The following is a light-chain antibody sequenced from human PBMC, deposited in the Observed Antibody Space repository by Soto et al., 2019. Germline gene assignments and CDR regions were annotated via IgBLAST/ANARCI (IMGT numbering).Light chain of an antibody. CDR3: CSNAGGSTLI. Sequence: QSALTQPASVSGSPGQSITISCSGTSSDVGNYNLVSWYQQHPGKAPKVMIYEGSKRPSGVSNRFSGSKSGNTASLTISGLQAEDEADYYCCSNAGGSTLIFGGGTQLTVL. CDR1: SSDVGNYNL. CDR2: EGS. J-gene: IGLJ2*01. V-gene: IGLV2-23*01.